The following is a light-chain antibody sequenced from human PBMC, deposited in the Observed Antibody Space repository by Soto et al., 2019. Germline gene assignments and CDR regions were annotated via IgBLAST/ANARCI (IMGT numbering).Light chain of an antibody. CDR3: QQSYGFPYT. J-gene: IGKJ2*01. CDR2: AAS. Sequence: DIQMTQSPSSLSASVGDRVTITCRASQSISTFLNWYQQKPGKAPNLLIYAASSLQSGVPSRFSGSGSGTDFTLTISSLQPEDFATYYCQQSYGFPYTFGQGTKLDI. CDR1: QSISTF. V-gene: IGKV1-39*01.